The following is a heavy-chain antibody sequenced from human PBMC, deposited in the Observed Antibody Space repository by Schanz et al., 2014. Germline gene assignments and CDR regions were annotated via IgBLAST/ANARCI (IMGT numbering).Heavy chain of an antibody. V-gene: IGHV3-30*18. CDR3: AKEKEEVAADGSFFDY. J-gene: IGHJ4*02. D-gene: IGHD6-13*01. Sequence: QVQLAESGGGVVQPGRSLRLSCAASGFTVSNSYIHWVRQAPGKGLEWVGFISFDGRNTGYAHSVKGRFTISRDNSKNTVNLQMNSLRAEDTAVYYCAKEKEEVAADGSFFDYWGQGTLVTVSS. CDR1: GFTVSNSY. CDR2: ISFDGRNT.